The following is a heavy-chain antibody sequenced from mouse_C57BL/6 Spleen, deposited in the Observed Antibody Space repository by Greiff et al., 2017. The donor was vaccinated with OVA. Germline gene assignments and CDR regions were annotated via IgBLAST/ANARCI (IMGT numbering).Heavy chain of an antibody. D-gene: IGHD1-1*01. J-gene: IGHJ4*01. CDR3: TRDFYDYYAMDY. CDR1: GFTFSSYA. V-gene: IGHV5-9-1*02. Sequence: EVQLVESGEGLVKPGGSLKLSCAASGFTFSSYAMSWVRQTPEKRLEWVAYISSGGDYIYYADTVKGRFTISRDNARNTLYLQMSSLKSEDTAMYYCTRDFYDYYAMDYWGQGTSVTVSS. CDR2: ISSGGDYI.